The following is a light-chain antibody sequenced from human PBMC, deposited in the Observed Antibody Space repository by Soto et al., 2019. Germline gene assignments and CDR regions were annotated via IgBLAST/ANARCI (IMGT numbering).Light chain of an antibody. CDR3: QQYDTYPWT. Sequence: DIQMTQSPSTLSASVGDRVTITCRASQSISNWLAWYQQKPGKAPKLLIYDAYSLESGVPSRFRGSASGTEFTLTISSLQPDDFATYYCQQYDTYPWTFGQGTKVDIK. CDR1: QSISNW. J-gene: IGKJ1*01. V-gene: IGKV1-5*01. CDR2: DAY.